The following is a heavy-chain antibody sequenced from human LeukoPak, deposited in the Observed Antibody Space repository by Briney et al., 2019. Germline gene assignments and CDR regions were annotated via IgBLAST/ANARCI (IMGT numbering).Heavy chain of an antibody. J-gene: IGHJ3*02. CDR2: IWYDGSNK. V-gene: IGHV3-33*01. CDR3: ARERCSSTSCYKRLGAFDI. D-gene: IGHD2-2*02. Sequence: PGRSLRLSCAASGFTFSSYGMHWVRQAPGKGLEWVAVIWYDGSNKYYTDSVKGRFTISRDNSKNALYLQMNSLRAEDTDVYYCARERCSSTSCYKRLGAFDIWGQGTMVTVSS. CDR1: GFTFSSYG.